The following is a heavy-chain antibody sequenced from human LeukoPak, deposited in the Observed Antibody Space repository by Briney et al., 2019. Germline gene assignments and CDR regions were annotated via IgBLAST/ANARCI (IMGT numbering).Heavy chain of an antibody. V-gene: IGHV3-30*02. CDR3: AKDSRAIRYFDWLPTLDY. CDR1: GFTFSSYG. J-gene: IGHJ4*02. D-gene: IGHD3-9*01. Sequence: GGSLRLSCAASGFTFSSYGMHWVRQAPGKGLEWVAFIRYDGSNKYYVDSVKGRFTISRDNSKNTLYLQMNSLRTEDTAVYYCAKDSRAIRYFDWLPTLDYWGQGTLVTVSS. CDR2: IRYDGSNK.